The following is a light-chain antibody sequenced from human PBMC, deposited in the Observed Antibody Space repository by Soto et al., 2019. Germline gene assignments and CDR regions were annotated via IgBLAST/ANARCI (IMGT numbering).Light chain of an antibody. CDR3: QKYNSAPFT. CDR1: QGISNY. CDR2: LAS. J-gene: IGKJ4*01. Sequence: DIQMTQFPSSLSASVGDRVTITCRASQGISNYLAWYQQKPGEPPKLLIYLASTLRSGVPSRFSGSGSGTDFTLTISSLQPEDVATYYCQKYNSAPFTVGGGTKVDIK. V-gene: IGKV1-27*01.